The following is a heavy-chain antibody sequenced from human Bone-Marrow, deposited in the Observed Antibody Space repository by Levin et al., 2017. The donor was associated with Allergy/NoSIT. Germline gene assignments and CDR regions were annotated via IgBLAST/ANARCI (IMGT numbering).Heavy chain of an antibody. Sequence: SGGSLRLSCAASGFTFEDYAMHWVRQAPGKGLEWVSGISWNSGSIGYADSVKGRFTISRDNAKNSLYLQMNSLRAEDTALYYCAIFGDSYGLIYWGQGTLVTVSS. J-gene: IGHJ4*02. D-gene: IGHD5-18*01. V-gene: IGHV3-9*01. CDR3: AIFGDSYGLIY. CDR2: ISWNSGSI. CDR1: GFTFEDYA.